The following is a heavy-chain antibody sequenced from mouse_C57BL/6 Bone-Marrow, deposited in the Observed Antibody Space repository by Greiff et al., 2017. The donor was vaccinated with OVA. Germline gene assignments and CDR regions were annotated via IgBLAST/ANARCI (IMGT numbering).Heavy chain of an antibody. Sequence: VHVKQSGPELVKPGASVKIPCKASGYTFTDYNMDWVKQSHGKSLEWIGDINPNNGGTIYNQKFKGKATLTVDKSSSTAYMELRSLTSEDTAVYYCARRGLRRGYYFDYWGQGTTLTVSS. D-gene: IGHD2-4*01. V-gene: IGHV1-18*01. CDR2: INPNNGGT. CDR3: ARRGLRRGYYFDY. J-gene: IGHJ2*01. CDR1: GYTFTDYN.